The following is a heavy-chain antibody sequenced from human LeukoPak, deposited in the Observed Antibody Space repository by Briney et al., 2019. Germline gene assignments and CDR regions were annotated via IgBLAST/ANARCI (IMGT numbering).Heavy chain of an antibody. Sequence: GGSLRLSCSASGFPFNKYPMTWVRQAPGKGLEWVSAISENGDDKKYAASVKGRFTISRDNSRNILYLQMNSLRVDDSAIYYCGKDWKVDSWGQGALVTVSS. J-gene: IGHJ4*02. CDR3: GKDWKVDS. CDR1: GFPFNKYP. V-gene: IGHV3-23*01. CDR2: ISENGDDK. D-gene: IGHD1-1*01.